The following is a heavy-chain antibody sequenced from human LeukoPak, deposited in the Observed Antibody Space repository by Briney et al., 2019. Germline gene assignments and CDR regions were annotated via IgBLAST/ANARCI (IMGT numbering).Heavy chain of an antibody. D-gene: IGHD3-16*02. CDR3: ARDIVRGDAFDI. CDR2: ISSSSSYI. CDR1: GFTFRSYS. Sequence: GGSLRLLCTASGFTFRSYSMNWVRQAPGKGLEWGSSISSSSSYIYYADSVKGRFTISRDNAMNSLYLQMNSLRAEDTAVYYCARDIVRGDAFDIWGQGTMVTVSS. V-gene: IGHV3-21*01. J-gene: IGHJ3*02.